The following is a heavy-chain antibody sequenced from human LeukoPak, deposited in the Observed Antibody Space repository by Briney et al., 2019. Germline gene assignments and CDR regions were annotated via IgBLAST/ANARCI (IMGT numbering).Heavy chain of an antibody. D-gene: IGHD6-6*01. CDR2: VFISGST. CDR1: GDSISCCY. CDR3: ARVDWGNAAAHPNWLDS. J-gene: IGHJ5*01. V-gene: IGHV4-4*07. Sequence: SDTLSLTCAVSGDSISCCYWTWIRQSAEKGLEWIGRVFISGSTNYNPSLQGRVTMSVDRSKSQFSLRLNSVTAADTAVYYCARVDWGNAAAHPNWLDSWGQGILVTVSS.